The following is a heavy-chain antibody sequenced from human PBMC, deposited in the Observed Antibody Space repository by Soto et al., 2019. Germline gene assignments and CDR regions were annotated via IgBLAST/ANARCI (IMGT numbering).Heavy chain of an antibody. D-gene: IGHD2-8*01. V-gene: IGHV3-23*01. CDR1: GFTFSDFA. CDR2: IYGGGNGP. CDR3: AKMECMYPWADSFDY. J-gene: IGHJ4*02. Sequence: EVQVLESGGGLVQPGGSLRLSCAATGFTFSDFAMSWVRQAPGKGLEWVSRIYGGGNGPHYADSVKGRVTISRDNSKNTLYLQMNSLRAEDTAVYYCAKMECMYPWADSFDYRSQGTLVTVSS.